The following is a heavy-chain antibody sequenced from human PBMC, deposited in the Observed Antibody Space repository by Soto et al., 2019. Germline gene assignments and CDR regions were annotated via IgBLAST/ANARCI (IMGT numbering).Heavy chain of an antibody. CDR1: GYTFPRYY. D-gene: IGHD5-18*01. CDR2: INPSGGST. V-gene: IGHV1-46*03. Sequence: GASVKVSCKASGYTFPRYYIHWVRQAPGQGVEWMGIINPSGGSTSYAQKFQGRVTMTRDTSTSTVYMELSSLRSEDTAVYYCARVYPSDTRYGYVGNNWFDPWGQGTLVTVSS. CDR3: ARVYPSDTRYGYVGNNWFDP. J-gene: IGHJ5*02.